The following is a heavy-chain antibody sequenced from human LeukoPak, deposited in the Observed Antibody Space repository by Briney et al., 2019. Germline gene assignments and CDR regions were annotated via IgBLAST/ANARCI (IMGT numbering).Heavy chain of an antibody. CDR1: GYSISSGYY. CDR3: ARLTRMVRGVIITN. Sequence: SETLSLTCAVSGYSISSGYYWGWIRQPPGKGLEWIGSIYHSGSTYYNPSLKSRVTISVDTSKNQFSLKLSSVTAADTAVYYCARLTRMVRGVIITNWGQGTLVTVSS. CDR2: IYHSGST. D-gene: IGHD3-10*01. V-gene: IGHV4-38-2*01. J-gene: IGHJ4*02.